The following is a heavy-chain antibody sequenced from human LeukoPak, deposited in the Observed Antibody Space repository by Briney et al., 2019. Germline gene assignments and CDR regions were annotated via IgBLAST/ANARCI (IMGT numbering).Heavy chain of an antibody. V-gene: IGHV1-3*01. CDR3: ARDRLGGDAFDI. Sequence: KFQGRVTITRDTSASTAYMEVCSLRSEDTAVYYCARDRLGGDAFDIWGQGTMVTVSS. D-gene: IGHD1-26*01. J-gene: IGHJ3*02.